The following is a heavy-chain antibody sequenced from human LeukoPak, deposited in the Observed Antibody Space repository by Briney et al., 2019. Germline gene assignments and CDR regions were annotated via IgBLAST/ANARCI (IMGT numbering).Heavy chain of an antibody. D-gene: IGHD2-21*02. CDR1: GESFSGFY. J-gene: IGHJ4*02. Sequence: SETLSLTXAVYGESFSGFYWSWIRQSPEKGLEWMGEINHTGRTNSTPSLKKRVTTSVDTSKNQFSLKVSSVTAPDTRVIIWWRRVGQRTTVDYWGQGTLVSVSS. CDR3: WRRVGQRTTVDY. CDR2: INHTGRT. V-gene: IGHV4-34*01.